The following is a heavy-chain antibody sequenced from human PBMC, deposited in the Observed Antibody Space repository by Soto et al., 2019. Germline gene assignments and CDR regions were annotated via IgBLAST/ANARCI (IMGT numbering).Heavy chain of an antibody. CDR3: AHSDYGDYVRFDP. CDR1: GFTFKNYA. J-gene: IGHJ5*02. CDR2: ISADSGRT. Sequence: GGSLRLSCAASGFTFKNYAMNWVRQFSGKGLEWVSGISADSGRTYYIDSVEGRFTISRDNSKNTLYLQMNSLRADDTAVYYCAHSDYGDYVRFDPWGQGTQVTVSS. V-gene: IGHV3-23*01. D-gene: IGHD4-17*01.